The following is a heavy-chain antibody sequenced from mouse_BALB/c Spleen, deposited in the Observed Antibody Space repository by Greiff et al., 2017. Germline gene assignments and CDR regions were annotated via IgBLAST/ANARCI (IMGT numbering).Heavy chain of an antibody. CDR3: AISMDY. CDR1: GYSITSDYA. V-gene: IGHV3-2*02. Sequence: EVQRVESGPGLVKPSQSLSLTCTVTGYSITSDYAWNWIRQFPGNKLEWMGYISYSGSTSYNPSLKSRISITRDTSKNQFFLQLNSVTTEDTATYYCAISMDYWGQGTSVTVSS. J-gene: IGHJ4*01. CDR2: ISYSGST.